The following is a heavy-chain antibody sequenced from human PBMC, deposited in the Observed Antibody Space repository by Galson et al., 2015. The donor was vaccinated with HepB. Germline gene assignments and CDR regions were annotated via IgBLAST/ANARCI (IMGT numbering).Heavy chain of an antibody. CDR2: ISGYNGNT. J-gene: IGHJ6*02. CDR3: ARAARGGTWTTAVYNSYGMDV. D-gene: IGHD5/OR15-5a*01. CDR1: NYTFTTYG. Sequence: SVKVSCKASNYTFTTYGISWVRQAPGQGLEWMGWISGYNGNTNYAQKLQGRVTMTTDTSTRIAYMDLRSLTSDDTAVYYCARAARGGTWTTAVYNSYGMDVWGQGTTVTVSS. V-gene: IGHV1-18*04.